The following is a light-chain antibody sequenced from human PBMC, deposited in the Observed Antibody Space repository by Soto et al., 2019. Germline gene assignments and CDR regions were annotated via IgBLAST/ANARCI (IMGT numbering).Light chain of an antibody. J-gene: IGKJ2*02. CDR3: QQRGKWPST. CDR1: XSXDRY. CDR2: DAY. Sequence: SPDTLSLSPGXXATLSXXXXXSXDRYVAWYQQKVGQAPRLLIYDAYTRATGVGGRFTGSGSATDFSLTITSLEPEDFAVYYCQQRGKWPSTFGPGTKVEMK. V-gene: IGKV3-11*01.